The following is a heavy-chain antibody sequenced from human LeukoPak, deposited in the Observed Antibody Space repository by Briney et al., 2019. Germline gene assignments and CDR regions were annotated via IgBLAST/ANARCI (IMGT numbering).Heavy chain of an antibody. CDR1: GFTFDDYG. J-gene: IGHJ3*02. CDR2: INWNGGST. Sequence: GGSLRLSCAASGFTFDDYGMSWVRQAPGKGLEWVSGINWNGGSTGYADSVKGRFTISRDNAKNSLYLQMNSLRAEDTAVYYCATYSSSSGTFDIWGQGTMVTVSS. V-gene: IGHV3-20*04. D-gene: IGHD6-6*01. CDR3: ATYSSSSGTFDI.